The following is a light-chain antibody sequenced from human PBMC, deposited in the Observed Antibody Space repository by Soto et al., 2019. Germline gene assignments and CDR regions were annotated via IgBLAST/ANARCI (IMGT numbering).Light chain of an antibody. CDR3: QQYGSSPWA. V-gene: IGKV3-20*01. CDR1: QSVSSSY. CDR2: GAS. J-gene: IGKJ1*01. Sequence: EIVLTQSPGTLSLSPGERATLSCRASQSVSSSYLAWYQQTPGQAPRLLIYGASSRATGIPDRCSGSGAGTDFTLTSSRLEHEDFAVYFCQQYGSSPWAFGQGTKVELK.